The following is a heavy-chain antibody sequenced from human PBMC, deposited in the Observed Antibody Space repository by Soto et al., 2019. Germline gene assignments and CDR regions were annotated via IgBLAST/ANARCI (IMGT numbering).Heavy chain of an antibody. D-gene: IGHD2-15*01. CDR2: FDPEDGET. Sequence: QVQLVQSGAEVKKPGASVKVSCKVSGHTLTELSMHWVRLAPGKGLEWLGGFDPEDGETVSAQKFQGRATITDDTSTDATYFELSSLRSEDTAGYYYAAGGTRGLRSPVDYCGLGPLVTISS. CDR1: GHTLTELS. V-gene: IGHV1-24*01. J-gene: IGHJ4*01. CDR3: AAGGTRGLRSPVDY.